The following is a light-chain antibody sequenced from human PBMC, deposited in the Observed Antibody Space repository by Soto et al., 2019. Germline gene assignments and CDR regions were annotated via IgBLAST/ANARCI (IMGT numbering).Light chain of an antibody. CDR2: GAT. V-gene: IGKV1-6*01. CDR1: QDIRTE. J-gene: IGKJ1*01. Sequence: ALQMTQSTSSLSASVGDRVTITCRASQDIRTELGWYQQKPGKAPNLLIYGATTLQSSVPSRFSGSGSGTDFTLTISGLEAEDFATYYCLQDYNYPRTFSQGTTVEVK. CDR3: LQDYNYPRT.